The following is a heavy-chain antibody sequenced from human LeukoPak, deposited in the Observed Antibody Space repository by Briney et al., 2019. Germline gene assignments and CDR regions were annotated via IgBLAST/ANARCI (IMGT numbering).Heavy chain of an antibody. CDR1: GGSFSGYY. CDR3: ARVPRESRSYYDFWSGYYPDLYYFDY. CDR2: INHSGST. V-gene: IGHV4-34*01. Sequence: ASETLSLTCAVYGGSFSGYYWSWIRQPPGKGLEWIGEINHSGSTNYSPSLKSRVTISVDTSKNQFSLKLSSVTAADTAVYYCARVPRESRSYYDFWSGYYPDLYYFDYWGRGTLVTVSS. J-gene: IGHJ4*02. D-gene: IGHD3-3*01.